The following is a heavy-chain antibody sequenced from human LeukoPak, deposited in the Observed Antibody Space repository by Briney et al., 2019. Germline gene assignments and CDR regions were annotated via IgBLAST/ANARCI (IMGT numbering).Heavy chain of an antibody. Sequence: ASVKVSCKASGYTFTSYDTNWVRQATGQGLEWMGWMNPNSGNTGYAQKFQGRVTMARNTSISTAYMELSSLRSEDTAVYYCARGYSSGWSLYYYYYGMDVWGQGTTVTVSS. CDR2: MNPNSGNT. CDR3: ARGYSSGWSLYYYYYGMDV. CDR1: GYTFTSYD. D-gene: IGHD6-19*01. V-gene: IGHV1-8*01. J-gene: IGHJ6*02.